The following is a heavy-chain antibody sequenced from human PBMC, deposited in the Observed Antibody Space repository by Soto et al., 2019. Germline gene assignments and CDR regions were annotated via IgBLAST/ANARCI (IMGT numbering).Heavy chain of an antibody. CDR1: GFTFRNYN. J-gene: IGHJ4*02. D-gene: IGHD3-10*01. V-gene: IGHV3-21*01. CDR3: SRNLALSGGDFFYS. CDR2: ISTGGAYM. Sequence: EVQLVESGGGLVKAGGSLRLFCTASGFTFRNYNMNWVRQAPGKGLEWVSSISTGGAYMFYADSVKGRFTISRDNAQKSLFLQINRPGAEETAGDYCSRNLALSGGDFFYSWGPGTLGPVSS.